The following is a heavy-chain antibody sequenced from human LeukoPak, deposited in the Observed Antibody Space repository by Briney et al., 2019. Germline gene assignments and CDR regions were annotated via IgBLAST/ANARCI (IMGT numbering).Heavy chain of an antibody. Sequence: GGSLRLSCAASGFTFSSYSMNWVRQAPGKGLEWASYISSSSSTIYYADSVKGRFTISRDNAKNSLYLQMNSLRAEDTAVYYCAAPYYDFWSGETKGVGYWGQGTLVTVSS. CDR3: AAPYYDFWSGETKGVGY. D-gene: IGHD3-3*01. CDR2: ISSSSSTI. CDR1: GFTFSSYS. J-gene: IGHJ4*02. V-gene: IGHV3-48*01.